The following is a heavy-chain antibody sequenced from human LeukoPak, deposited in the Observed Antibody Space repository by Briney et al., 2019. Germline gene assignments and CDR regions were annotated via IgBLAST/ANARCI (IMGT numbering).Heavy chain of an antibody. Sequence: GGSLRLSCAASGFTFSSYAMSWVRQAPGKGLEWVSAVSGSGGSTYYADSVKGRFTISRDNSKNTLYLRMNSLRAEDTAVYYCAKFVGDTMIVVVIYPFDYWGQGTLVTVSS. J-gene: IGHJ4*02. V-gene: IGHV3-23*01. CDR1: GFTFSSYA. D-gene: IGHD3-22*01. CDR3: AKFVGDTMIVVVIYPFDY. CDR2: VSGSGGST.